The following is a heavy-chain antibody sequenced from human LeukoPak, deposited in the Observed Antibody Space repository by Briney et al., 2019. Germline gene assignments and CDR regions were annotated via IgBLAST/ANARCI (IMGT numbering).Heavy chain of an antibody. D-gene: IGHD2-2*01. CDR3: AREGGGYCSSTSCEFDP. Sequence: ASVKVSCKASGYTFTGYYMHWVRQAPGQGLEWVGWINPNSGGTNYAQKFQGRVTMTRDTSISTAYMELSRLRSDDTAVYYCAREGGGYCSSTSCEFDPWGQGTLVTVSS. V-gene: IGHV1-2*02. CDR1: GYTFTGYY. CDR2: INPNSGGT. J-gene: IGHJ5*02.